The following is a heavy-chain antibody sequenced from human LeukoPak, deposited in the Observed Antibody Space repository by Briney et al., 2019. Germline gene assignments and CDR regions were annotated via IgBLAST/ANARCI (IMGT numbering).Heavy chain of an antibody. D-gene: IGHD2/OR15-2a*01. CDR2: ISSSSSYI. CDR3: AKDGTSYYYIYY. V-gene: IGHV3-21*01. J-gene: IGHJ4*02. Sequence: GVLRLSCAASGFTFSSYSMNWVRQAPGKGLEWVSCISSSSSYIYYADSMKGRFTISRDNAKNSLYLQMNSLRGDDTAVYYCAKDGTSYYYIYYWGQGTLVTVSS. CDR1: GFTFSSYS.